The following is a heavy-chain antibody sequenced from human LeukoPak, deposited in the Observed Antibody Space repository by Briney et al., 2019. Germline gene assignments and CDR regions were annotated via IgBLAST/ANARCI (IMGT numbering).Heavy chain of an antibody. V-gene: IGHV1-46*01. CDR1: GYTFTSYY. J-gene: IGHJ4*02. Sequence: GASVKVSCKASGYTFTSYYMHWVRQAPGQGLEWMGIINPSGGSTSYAQKFQGRVTMTRDTSTSTVYMELSSLRSEDAVVYYCARGPYSSSFPSPFDYWGQGTLVTVSS. CDR2: INPSGGST. CDR3: ARGPYSSSFPSPFDY. D-gene: IGHD6-13*01.